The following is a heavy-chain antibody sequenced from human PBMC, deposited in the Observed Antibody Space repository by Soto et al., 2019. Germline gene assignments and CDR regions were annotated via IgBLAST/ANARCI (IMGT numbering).Heavy chain of an antibody. V-gene: IGHV3-30-3*01. CDR1: GFTFSSYA. D-gene: IGHD1-26*01. J-gene: IGHJ3*02. Sequence: QVHLVESGGGVVQPGRSLRLSCAASGFTFSSYAMHWVRQAPGKGLEWVAVISYDGSNKYYADSVKGRFTISRDNSKNTLDLQRNSLRAEDTAVYYCAREGVTYSGSYYNAFDIWGQGTMVTVSS. CDR3: AREGVTYSGSYYNAFDI. CDR2: ISYDGSNK.